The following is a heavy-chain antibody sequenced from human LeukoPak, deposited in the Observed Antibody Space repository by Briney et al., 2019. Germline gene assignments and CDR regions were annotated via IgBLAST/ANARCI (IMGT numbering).Heavy chain of an antibody. CDR2: ISYDGSNK. J-gene: IGHJ4*02. Sequence: GGSLRLSCAASGFTFSSYAMHWVRQAPGKGLEWVAVISYDGSNKYYADSVKGRFTISRDNSKNTLYLQMNSLRAEDTAVYYWARTHGFMITFGSLKYWGQGTLVTVSS. CDR3: ARTHGFMITFGSLKY. V-gene: IGHV3-30*04. D-gene: IGHD3-16*01. CDR1: GFTFSSYA.